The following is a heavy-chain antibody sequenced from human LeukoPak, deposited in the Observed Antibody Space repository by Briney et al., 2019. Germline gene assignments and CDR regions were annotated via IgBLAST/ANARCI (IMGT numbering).Heavy chain of an antibody. CDR2: ISRSGGNT. D-gene: IGHD4-17*01. CDR3: AKDRVTTSGWFDT. Sequence: GGSLRLSCAVSGFTFTNYAMSWVRQAPGKGLEWVSAISRSGGNTYYADSVKGRFTISRDDSKNTLYLQMNSLRAEDTAIYYCAKDRVTTSGWFDTWGQGNLVTVSS. CDR1: GFTFTNYA. V-gene: IGHV3-23*01. J-gene: IGHJ5*02.